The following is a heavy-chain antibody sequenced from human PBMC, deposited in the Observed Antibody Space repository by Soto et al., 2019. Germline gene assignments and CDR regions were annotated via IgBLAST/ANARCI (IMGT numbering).Heavy chain of an antibody. CDR3: ARWPRLLDA. CDR2: ISADGRET. CDR1: GFTFSDFC. J-gene: IGHJ5*02. V-gene: IGHV3-7*01. Sequence: XGSLRVSCAASGFTFSDFCMNWVRQAPGKGLEWVAYISADGRETNHVDSVKGRFTISRDNAKNSVYLQMNSLRAEDTAVYYCARWPRLLDAWGQGTLVTVSS.